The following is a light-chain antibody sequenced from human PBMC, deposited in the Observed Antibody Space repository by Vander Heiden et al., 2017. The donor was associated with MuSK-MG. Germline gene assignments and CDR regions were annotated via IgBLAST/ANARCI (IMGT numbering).Light chain of an antibody. CDR3: QQSYSTNT. CDR2: AAS. V-gene: IGKV1-39*01. Sequence: DIQMTQSPSSLSASVGDRVTITCRASQSISSYLNWYQQKPGKAPKLLIYAASRWQSGVPLRFSGSGYGTDFTLTSSRRQHEDFATYYWQQSYSTNTFGQGTKMEIK. J-gene: IGKJ2*01. CDR1: QSISSY.